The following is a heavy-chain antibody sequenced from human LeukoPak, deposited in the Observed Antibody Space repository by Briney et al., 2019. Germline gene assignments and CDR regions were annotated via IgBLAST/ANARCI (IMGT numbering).Heavy chain of an antibody. CDR3: ASHGREILHYFDY. J-gene: IGHJ4*02. V-gene: IGHV3-53*01. CDR2: LYSGGTT. CDR1: GFIVSSNF. D-gene: IGHD1-26*01. Sequence: GGSLRLSCAASGFIVSSNFIYWVRQAPGKGLEWVSVLYSGGTTYYADSVKGRFTISRDNSKNTLYLQMNSLRAEDTAVYYCASHGREILHYFDYWGQGTLVTVSS.